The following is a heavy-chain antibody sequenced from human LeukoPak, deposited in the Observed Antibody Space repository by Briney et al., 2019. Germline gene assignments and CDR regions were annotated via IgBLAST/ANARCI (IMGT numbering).Heavy chain of an antibody. CDR3: ARMEQWLISFDY. CDR1: GFTFNNYG. Sequence: PGKSLRLPCAASGFTFNNYGMHWVRQAPGKGLEWVANIKQDGSEKYYVDSVKGRFTISRDNAKNSLYLQMNSLRAEDTAVYYCARMEQWLISFDYWGQGTLVTVSS. CDR2: IKQDGSEK. D-gene: IGHD6-19*01. V-gene: IGHV3-7*03. J-gene: IGHJ4*02.